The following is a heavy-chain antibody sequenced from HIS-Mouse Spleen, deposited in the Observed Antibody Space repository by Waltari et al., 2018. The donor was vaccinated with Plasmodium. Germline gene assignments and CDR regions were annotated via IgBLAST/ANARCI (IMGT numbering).Heavy chain of an antibody. Sequence: QLQLQESGPGLVKPSETLSLTCTVSVGSISSSSYYWGWLRQPPGKGLEWIGSIYYSGSTYYNPSLKSRVTISVDTSKNQFSLKLSSVTAADTAVYYCARGRGACFDYWGQGTLVTVSS. CDR1: VGSISSSSYY. CDR3: ARGRGACFDY. D-gene: IGHD3-16*01. CDR2: IYYSGST. J-gene: IGHJ4*02. V-gene: IGHV4-39*07.